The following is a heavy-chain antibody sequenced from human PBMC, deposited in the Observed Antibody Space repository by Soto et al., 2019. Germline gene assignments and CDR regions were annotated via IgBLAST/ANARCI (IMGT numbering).Heavy chain of an antibody. CDR3: ARTRTPAAMDV. CDR2: IYSGGRT. V-gene: IGHV3-66*01. Sequence: EVQLVESGGGLVQPGGSLRLSCAASGFTVSSNYMSWVRQAPGKGLEWVSVIYSGGRTYYTDSVKGRFTISRDNSKNTHYLQMNSLRAEVTAGYYCARTRTPAAMDVWGKGTTVTVSS. D-gene: IGHD2-2*01. J-gene: IGHJ6*04. CDR1: GFTVSSNY.